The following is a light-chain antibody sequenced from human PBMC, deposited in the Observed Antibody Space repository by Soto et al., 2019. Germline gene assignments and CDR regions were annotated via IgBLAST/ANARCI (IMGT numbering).Light chain of an antibody. CDR3: CSYAGTTISYV. V-gene: IGLV2-23*02. CDR2: EVN. J-gene: IGLJ1*01. Sequence: QSALTQPASVSGSPGQSITISCTGTSSDVGSYNYVSWFQHHPGKAPKLIIYEVNKRPSGISDRFSGSKSGNTASLTISGLQADDESDYYCCSYAGTTISYVFGTGTKATVL. CDR1: SSDVGSYNY.